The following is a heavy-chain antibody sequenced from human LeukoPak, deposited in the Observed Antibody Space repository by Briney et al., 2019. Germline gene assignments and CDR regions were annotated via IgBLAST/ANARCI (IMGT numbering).Heavy chain of an antibody. D-gene: IGHD3/OR15-3a*01. CDR2: IWYDGSNK. V-gene: IGHV3-33*08. CDR1: GFTLINYY. Sequence: PGGSLRLSCAASGFTLINYYMAWVRQAPGKGLEWVAVIWYDGSNKYYADSVKGRFTISRDNSKNTLYLQMNSLRAEDTAVYYCARDKWTETRAEYFQHWGQGTLVTVSS. J-gene: IGHJ1*01. CDR3: ARDKWTETRAEYFQH.